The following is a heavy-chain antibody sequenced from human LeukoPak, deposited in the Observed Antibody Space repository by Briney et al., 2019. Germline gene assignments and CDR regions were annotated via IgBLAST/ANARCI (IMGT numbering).Heavy chain of an antibody. CDR1: GFTFSTYV. CDR2: IDSNGGST. V-gene: IGHV3-64D*09. J-gene: IGHJ4*02. D-gene: IGHD2-21*02. CDR3: VKPAYCGGDCPFDY. Sequence: GGSLRLSCSASGFTFSTYVMHWVRQAPGKGLEYVSGIDSNGGSTYHADSVKGRFTISRDNSKNTLYLQMSSLRAEDTAVYYCVKPAYCGGDCPFDYWGQGTLVTVSS.